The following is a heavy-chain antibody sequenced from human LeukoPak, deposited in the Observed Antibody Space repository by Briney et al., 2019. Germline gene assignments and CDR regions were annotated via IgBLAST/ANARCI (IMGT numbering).Heavy chain of an antibody. J-gene: IGHJ4*02. D-gene: IGHD6-13*01. CDR3: ARDPWGAAGTERDY. Sequence: PGGSLRLSCAASGFTFSSYSVNWVRQAPGKGLEWVSSISSSSSYIYYADSVKGRFTISRDNAKSSLYLQMNSLRAEDTAVYYCARDPWGAAGTERDYWGQGTLVTVSS. CDR2: ISSSSSYI. V-gene: IGHV3-21*01. CDR1: GFTFSSYS.